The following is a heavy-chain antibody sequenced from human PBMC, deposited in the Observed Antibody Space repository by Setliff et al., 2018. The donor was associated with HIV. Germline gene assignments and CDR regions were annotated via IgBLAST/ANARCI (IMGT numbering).Heavy chain of an antibody. Sequence: ASVKVSCKASGYRFIDYYMHWLRQAPGQGLEWVGGCNPKRGDSFYAQKFQGRVIISMDTSTSTTYMDLPRLTTDDTAIYYCARAGGFCNAANCLRGYDAFDIWGQGTTVTVSS. CDR1: GYRFIDYY. CDR3: ARAGGFCNAANCLRGYDAFDI. J-gene: IGHJ3*02. D-gene: IGHD2-15*01. V-gene: IGHV1-2*02. CDR2: CNPKRGDS.